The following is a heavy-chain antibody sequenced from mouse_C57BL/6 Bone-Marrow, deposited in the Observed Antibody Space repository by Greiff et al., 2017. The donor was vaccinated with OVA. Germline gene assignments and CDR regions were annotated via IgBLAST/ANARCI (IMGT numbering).Heavy chain of an antibody. V-gene: IGHV5-4*01. CDR3: ARGLTTVVGELRYFDV. J-gene: IGHJ1*03. CDR1: GFTFSSYA. D-gene: IGHD1-1*01. CDR2: ISDGGSYT. Sequence: EVQLVESGGGLVKPGGSLKLSCAASGFTFSSYAMSWVRQTPEKRLEWVATISDGGSYTYYPDNVKGRFTISRDNAKNNLYLQMSQLKSEDTAMYYCARGLTTVVGELRYFDVWGTGTTVTVSS.